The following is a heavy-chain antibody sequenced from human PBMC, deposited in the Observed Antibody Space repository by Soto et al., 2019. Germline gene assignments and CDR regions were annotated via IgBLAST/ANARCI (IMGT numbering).Heavy chain of an antibody. J-gene: IGHJ6*02. CDR3: AREYTAWPLAYGLDV. D-gene: IGHD2-2*02. V-gene: IGHV3-21*01. CDR1: GFTFSTYS. Sequence: LRLSWVGSGFTFSTYSINCVRQAPGKGLEWVSSISSRSDIYYADSVKGRFTISRDNAKNSVSLQMNSLRAEDTAVYYCAREYTAWPLAYGLDVWGQGTTVTVSS. CDR2: ISSRSDI.